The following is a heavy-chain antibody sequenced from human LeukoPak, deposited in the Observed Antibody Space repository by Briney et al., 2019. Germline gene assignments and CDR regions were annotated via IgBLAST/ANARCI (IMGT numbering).Heavy chain of an antibody. CDR2: ISGSDGST. D-gene: IGHD6-13*01. V-gene: IGHV3-23*01. J-gene: IGHJ4*02. CDR1: GGSISSYY. CDR3: AKVSATAVYFDY. Sequence: PSETLSLTCTVSGGSISSYYWSWIRQPPGKGLEWVSVISGSDGSTYYADSVKGRFTISRDNSKNTLYLQMNSLRAEDTAVYYCAKVSATAVYFDYWGQGTLVTVSS.